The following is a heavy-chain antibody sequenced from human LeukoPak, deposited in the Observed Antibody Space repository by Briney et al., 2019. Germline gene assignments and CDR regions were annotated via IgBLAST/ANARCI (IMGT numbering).Heavy chain of an antibody. V-gene: IGHV3-74*01. J-gene: IGHJ6*02. D-gene: IGHD5-18*01. Sequence: AGGSLRLSCAASGFTFSSYRLHWVRQAPGKGLVWVSLISSDGSNTNYADSVKGRFTISRDNAKNSLYLQMNSLRAEDTAVYYRVRDTDTGKGYGMDVWGQGTTVTVSS. CDR3: VRDTDTGKGYGMDV. CDR2: ISSDGSNT. CDR1: GFTFSSYR.